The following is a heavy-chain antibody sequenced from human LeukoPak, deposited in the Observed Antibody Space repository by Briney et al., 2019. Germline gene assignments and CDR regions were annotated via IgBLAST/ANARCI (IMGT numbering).Heavy chain of an antibody. J-gene: IGHJ4*02. CDR1: GGSISNYY. Sequence: PSETLSLTCTVSGGSISNYYWSWIRQPPGEGLEWIGYIYYSGTTNYNPSLKSRVTISVDTSKNQFSLKLNSVTAADTAVYYCARGVYTAAAQYGYWGQGTLVTVSS. CDR2: IYYSGTT. D-gene: IGHD6-13*01. V-gene: IGHV4-59*01. CDR3: ARGVYTAAAQYGY.